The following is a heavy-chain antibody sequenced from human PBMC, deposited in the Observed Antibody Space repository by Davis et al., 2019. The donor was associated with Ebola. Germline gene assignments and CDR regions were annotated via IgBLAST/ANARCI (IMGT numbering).Heavy chain of an antibody. CDR3: ARHVFYSGSSGYYFHFDY. J-gene: IGHJ4*02. Sequence: SETLSLTCTVSGGSISSYYWSWIRQPPGKGLEWIGYIYDSGSTNYNPSLKSRVTISVDTSKNQFSLQLSSVTAADTAVYYCARHVFYSGSSGYYFHFDYWGQGTLVTVSS. V-gene: IGHV4-59*08. D-gene: IGHD3-22*01. CDR2: IYDSGST. CDR1: GGSISSYY.